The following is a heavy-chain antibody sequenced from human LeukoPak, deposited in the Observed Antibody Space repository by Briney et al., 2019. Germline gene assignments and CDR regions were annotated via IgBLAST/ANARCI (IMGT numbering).Heavy chain of an antibody. V-gene: IGHV4-34*01. Sequence: PSETLSLTCAVYGGSFSGYYWSWIRQPPGKGLEWIGEINHSGSTNYNPSLKSRVTISVDTSKNQFSLKLSSVTAADTAVYYCARGFKGALPGSCNFDYWGQGTLVTVSS. CDR1: GGSFSGYY. J-gene: IGHJ4*02. CDR2: INHSGST. CDR3: ARGFKGALPGSCNFDY. D-gene: IGHD1-26*01.